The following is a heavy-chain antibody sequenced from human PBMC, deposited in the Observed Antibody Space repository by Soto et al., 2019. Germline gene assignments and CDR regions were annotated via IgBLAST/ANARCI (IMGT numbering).Heavy chain of an antibody. Sequence: QVQLQESSPGLVKPSGTLSLTCTVSGGSMSSSNWWNWVRQPPGKGLEWIGETQHSGRTNYKPSPKRRVTISVDKSRNQSLLKLSSVAAADAAVYYCARSEATVLDYWGQGTLVTVSS. D-gene: IGHD4-17*01. CDR2: TQHSGRT. V-gene: IGHV4-4*02. J-gene: IGHJ4*02. CDR3: ARSEATVLDY. CDR1: GGSMSSSNW.